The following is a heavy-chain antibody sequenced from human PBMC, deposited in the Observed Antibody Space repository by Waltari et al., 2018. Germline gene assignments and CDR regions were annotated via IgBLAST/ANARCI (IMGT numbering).Heavy chain of an antibody. Sequence: EVQLVESGGGLVQPGGSLRLSCAASGFSFSSYWMHWVRQAPGKGLVWVTRMKSDGRSTSYADSVKGRFTISIDNAKNTLHLQMNRLRAEDTAVYYCWQQRSAAGPDIWGQGTMVTVSS. V-gene: IGHV3-74*01. J-gene: IGHJ3*02. CDR1: GFSFSSYW. CDR2: MKSDGRST. D-gene: IGHD6-13*01. CDR3: WQQRSAAGPDI.